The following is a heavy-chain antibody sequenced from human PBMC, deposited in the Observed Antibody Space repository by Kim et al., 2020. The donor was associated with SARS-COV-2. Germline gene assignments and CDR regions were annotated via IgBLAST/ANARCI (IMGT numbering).Heavy chain of an antibody. Sequence: GGSLRLSCAASGFTFSDYYMSWIRQAPGKGLEWVSYISSSSSYTNYADSVKGRFTISRDNAKNSLYLQMTSLRAEDTAVYYCARVGGIQLWQLNYYYYGMDGWGQGTTVTVSS. J-gene: IGHJ6*02. CDR3: ARVGGIQLWQLNYYYYGMDG. D-gene: IGHD5-18*01. V-gene: IGHV3-11*05. CDR1: GFTFSDYY. CDR2: ISSSSSYT.